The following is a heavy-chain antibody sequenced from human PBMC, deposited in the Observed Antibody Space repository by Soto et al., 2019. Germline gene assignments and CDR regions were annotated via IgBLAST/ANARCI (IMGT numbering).Heavy chain of an antibody. V-gene: IGHV1-18*01. CDR2: VSAYNGNT. J-gene: IGHJ4*02. CDR3: ARDRIAAAGPKFDY. D-gene: IGHD6-13*01. CDR1: GYTFTSYG. Sequence: GASVKVSCKASGYTFTSYGISWVRQAPGQGLEWMGWVSAYNGNTNYAQKLQGRVTMTTDTSTSTAYMELRSLRSDDTAVYYCARDRIAAAGPKFDYWGQGTLVTVSS.